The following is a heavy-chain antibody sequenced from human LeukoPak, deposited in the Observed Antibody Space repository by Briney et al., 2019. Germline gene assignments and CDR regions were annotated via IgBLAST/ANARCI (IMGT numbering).Heavy chain of an antibody. Sequence: ASVKVSCKASGYTFTSYGISWVRQAPGQGLEWMAWISAYNGNTNYAQKVQGRVTMTTDTSTSTAYMELRSLRSDDTAVYYCARARYLTGSRDDAFDIWGQGTVVTVSS. CDR2: ISAYNGNT. CDR3: ARARYLTGSRDDAFDI. CDR1: GYTFTSYG. D-gene: IGHD1-26*01. V-gene: IGHV1-18*01. J-gene: IGHJ3*02.